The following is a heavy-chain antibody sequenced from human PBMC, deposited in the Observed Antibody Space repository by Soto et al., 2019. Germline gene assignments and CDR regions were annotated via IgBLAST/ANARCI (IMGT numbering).Heavy chain of an antibody. D-gene: IGHD3-10*01. CDR1: GFTFSGSA. Sequence: GGSLRLSCAASGFTFSGSAMHWVRQASGKGLEWVGRIRSKANSYATAYAASVKGRFTISRDDSKNTAYLQMNSLKTEDTAVYYCTRSTRQAYGDAFDIWGQGTMVTVSS. CDR3: TRSTRQAYGDAFDI. J-gene: IGHJ3*02. V-gene: IGHV3-73*01. CDR2: IRSKANSYAT.